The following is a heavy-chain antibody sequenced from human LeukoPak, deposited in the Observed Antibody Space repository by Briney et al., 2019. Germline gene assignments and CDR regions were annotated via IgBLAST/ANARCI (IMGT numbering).Heavy chain of an antibody. CDR2: IYYSGST. D-gene: IGHD6-19*01. CDR3: ARVRIAVAGERYYFDY. J-gene: IGHJ4*02. Sequence: SETLSLTCTVSGGSMSSYYWSWIRQSPGKGLEWIGYIYYSGSTNYNPSLKSRVTISVDTSKNQFSLKLSSVTAADTAVYYCARVRIAVAGERYYFDYWGQGTLVTVSS. V-gene: IGHV4-59*08. CDR1: GGSMSSYY.